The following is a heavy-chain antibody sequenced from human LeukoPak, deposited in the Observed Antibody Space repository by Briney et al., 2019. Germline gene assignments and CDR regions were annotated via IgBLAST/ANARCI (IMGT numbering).Heavy chain of an antibody. CDR2: IYYSGST. D-gene: IGHD4-23*01. J-gene: IGHJ4*02. V-gene: IGHV4-31*03. CDR3: ARARTTVVTLDY. Sequence: SQTLSFTCTVSGGSISSGGYYWSWIRQHPGKGLEWIGYIYYSGSTYYNPSLKSRVTISVDTSKNQFSLKLSSVTAADTAVYYCARARTTVVTLDYWGQGTLVTVSS. CDR1: GGSISSGGYY.